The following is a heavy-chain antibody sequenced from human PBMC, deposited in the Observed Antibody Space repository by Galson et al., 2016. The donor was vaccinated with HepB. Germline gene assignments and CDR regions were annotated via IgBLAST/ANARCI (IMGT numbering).Heavy chain of an antibody. Sequence: SLRLSCAVSGPGFKGYGMSWVRQAPGRGLQWVSDIDGEGHTTHHADSVKGRFTMSRDNSQDTVYLEMKRVRVEDTAIYICAIGATGATCRTWGQGTLVTVSS. D-gene: IGHD1-1*01. J-gene: IGHJ5*02. CDR1: GPGFKGYG. CDR3: AIGATGATCRT. V-gene: IGHV3-23*03. CDR2: IDGEGHTT.